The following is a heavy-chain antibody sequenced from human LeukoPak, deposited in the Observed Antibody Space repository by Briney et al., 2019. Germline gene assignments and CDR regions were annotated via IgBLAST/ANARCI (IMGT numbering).Heavy chain of an antibody. CDR3: ARGAARWLQSAAFPFDY. CDR2: IYYSGST. Sequence: SETLSLTCTVSGGSISSSSYYWGWIRHPPGKGLEWIGNIYYSGSTYYNPSLKNRVTISVNTPKNQFCLKLSSVTAADRAVYYCARGAARWLQSAAFPFDYWGQGTLVTVSS. V-gene: IGHV4-39*07. CDR1: GGSISSSSYY. J-gene: IGHJ4*02. D-gene: IGHD5-24*01.